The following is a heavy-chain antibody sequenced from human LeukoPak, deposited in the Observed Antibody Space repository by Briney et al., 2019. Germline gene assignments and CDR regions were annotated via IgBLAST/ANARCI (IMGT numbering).Heavy chain of an antibody. D-gene: IGHD3-22*01. J-gene: IGHJ3*02. CDR1: GFTFDDYG. Sequence: PGGSLRLSCAASGFTFDDYGMSWVRQAPGKGLEWVSGINWNGGSTGYADSVKGRFTISRDNAKNSLYLQMNSLRAEDTALYYCARYNSSGYFGAFDIGGQGTMVTVSS. CDR2: INWNGGST. CDR3: ARYNSSGYFGAFDI. V-gene: IGHV3-20*04.